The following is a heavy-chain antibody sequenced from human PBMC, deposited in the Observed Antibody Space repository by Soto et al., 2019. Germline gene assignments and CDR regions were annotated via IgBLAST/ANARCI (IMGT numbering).Heavy chain of an antibody. CDR1: GYTFTSYD. CDR2: MNPNSGNT. J-gene: IGHJ6*03. V-gene: IGHV1-8*01. CDR3: ARGRLGYCSGGSCYSGYYYYYMDV. D-gene: IGHD2-15*01. Sequence: ASVKVSCKASGYTFTSYDINWVRQATGQGLERIGWMNPNSGNTGYAQKLQGRVTMTRNTSISTAYMELSSLRSEDTAVYYCARGRLGYCSGGSCYSGYYYYYMDVWGKGTTVTVSS.